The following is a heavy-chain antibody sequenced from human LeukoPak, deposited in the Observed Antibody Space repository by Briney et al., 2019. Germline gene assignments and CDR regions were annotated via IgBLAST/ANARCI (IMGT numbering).Heavy chain of an antibody. J-gene: IGHJ6*02. CDR1: GGSISSSSYY. CDR2: IYYSGST. V-gene: IGHV4-39*01. Sequence: SETLSLTCTVSGGSISSSSYYWGWIRQPPGKGLEWIGSIYYSGSTYYNPSLNSRVTISVDTSKNQFSLKLSSVTAADTAVYYCARHRTDYYYYGMDVWGQGTTVTVSS. CDR3: ARHRTDYYYYGMDV.